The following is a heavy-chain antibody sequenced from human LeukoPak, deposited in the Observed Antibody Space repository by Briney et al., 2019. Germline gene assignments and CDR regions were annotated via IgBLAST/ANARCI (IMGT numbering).Heavy chain of an antibody. CDR1: GFTFSSYS. J-gene: IGHJ4*02. V-gene: IGHV3-21*01. Sequence: PGGSLRLSCAASGFTFSSYSMNWVLQAPGKGLEWVSSISSSSSYIYYADSVKGRFTISRDNAKNSLYLQMNSLRAEDTAVYYCARGRYGDYLFDYWGQGTLLTVSP. D-gene: IGHD4-17*01. CDR2: ISSSSSYI. CDR3: ARGRYGDYLFDY.